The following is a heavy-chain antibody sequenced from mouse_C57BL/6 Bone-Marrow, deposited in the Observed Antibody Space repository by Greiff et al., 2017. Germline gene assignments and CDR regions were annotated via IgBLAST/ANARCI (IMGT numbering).Heavy chain of an antibody. J-gene: IGHJ3*01. V-gene: IGHV14-4*01. D-gene: IGHD3-3*01. CDR3: TRDGGFAY. CDR1: GFNIKDDY. CDR2: IDPENGDT. Sequence: VQLQQSGAELVRLGASVKLSCTASGFNIKDDYMHWVKQRPEQGLEWIGWIDPENGDTEYASKFQGKATITADTSSNTAYLQLSSLTSEDTAVYYCTRDGGFAYWGQGTLVTVSA.